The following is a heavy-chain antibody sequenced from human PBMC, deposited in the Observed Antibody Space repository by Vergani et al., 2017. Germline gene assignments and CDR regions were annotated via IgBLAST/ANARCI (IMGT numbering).Heavy chain of an antibody. V-gene: IGHV3-23*01. CDR1: GFTFSSYA. CDR3: AKDRKFYYDSSGYYLG. J-gene: IGHJ4*02. Sequence: EVQLLESGGGLVQPGGSLRLSCAASGFTFSSYAMSWVRQAPGKGLEWVSAISGSGCSTYYADSVHGRFTISRDNSKNTMYLQMNSLRAEDTAVYYCAKDRKFYYDSSGYYLGWGQGTLVTVSS. D-gene: IGHD3-22*01. CDR2: ISGSGCST.